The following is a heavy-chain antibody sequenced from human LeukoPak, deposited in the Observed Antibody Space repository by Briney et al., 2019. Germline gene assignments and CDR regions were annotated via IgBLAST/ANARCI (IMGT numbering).Heavy chain of an antibody. CDR2: IIPILGIA. CDR3: ARGIVGATLDY. CDR1: GGTFSSYA. D-gene: IGHD1-26*01. J-gene: IGHJ4*02. Sequence: GSSVKVSCKASGGTFSSYAISWVRQAPGQGLEWMGRIIPILGIANYAQKFQGRVTITADKSTSTAYMELSSLRSEDTAVYYCARGIVGATLDYWGQGTLVTVSS. V-gene: IGHV1-69*04.